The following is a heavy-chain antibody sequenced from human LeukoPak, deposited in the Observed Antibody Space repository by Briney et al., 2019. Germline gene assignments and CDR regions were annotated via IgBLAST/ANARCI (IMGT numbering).Heavy chain of an antibody. D-gene: IGHD3-16*01. Sequence: GGSLRLSCAASGFTFSSYWMNWARQAPGKGLEWVASINHNGNVNYYVNSVKGRFTISRDNAKNSLYLQMSNLRAEDTAVYFCARGGGLDVWGQGATVTVSS. CDR2: INHNGNVN. CDR3: ARGGGLDV. V-gene: IGHV3-7*03. CDR1: GFTFSSYW. J-gene: IGHJ6*02.